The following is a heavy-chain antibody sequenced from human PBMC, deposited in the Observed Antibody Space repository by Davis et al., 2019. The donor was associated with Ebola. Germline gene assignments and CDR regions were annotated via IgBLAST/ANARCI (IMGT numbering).Heavy chain of an antibody. Sequence: ASVKVSCKASGYTFTGYYMHWVRQAPGQGLEWMGRINPNSGGTNYAQKFQGRVTMTRDTSISTAYMELSRLRSEDTAVYFCARGGVAYSDLDYWGQGTLVTVSS. CDR1: GYTFTGYY. D-gene: IGHD2-21*01. CDR3: ARGGVAYSDLDY. J-gene: IGHJ4*02. CDR2: INPNSGGT. V-gene: IGHV1-2*06.